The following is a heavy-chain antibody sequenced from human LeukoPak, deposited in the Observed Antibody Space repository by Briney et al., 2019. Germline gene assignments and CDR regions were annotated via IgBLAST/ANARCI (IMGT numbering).Heavy chain of an antibody. D-gene: IGHD3-3*02. CDR1: GWVFTRYW. CDR2: IYPGYSHT. Sequence: EALKISCKCSGWVFTRYWIGLVRPMPGKGLGVVWSIYPGYSHTIYSPSFQGQVTISADQSISPAYLQWSSLNAPDTAMYYCARRSPIYDDFHIWGQATMVTVSS. V-gene: IGHV5-51*01. CDR3: ARRSPIYDDFHI. J-gene: IGHJ3*02.